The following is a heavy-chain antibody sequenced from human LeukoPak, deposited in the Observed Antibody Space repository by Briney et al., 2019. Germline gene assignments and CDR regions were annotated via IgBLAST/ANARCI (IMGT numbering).Heavy chain of an antibody. CDR2: ITGSSSNI. Sequence: GGSLRLSCAASGLTFSSYSMNWVRQAPGKGLEWVSSITGSSSNIWYADSVKGRFTISRDNAKNSLYLQMNSLRAEDTAVYYCARVFGSGWAAEYFQHWGQGTLVTVSS. J-gene: IGHJ1*01. CDR1: GLTFSSYS. CDR3: ARVFGSGWAAEYFQH. V-gene: IGHV3-21*01. D-gene: IGHD6-19*01.